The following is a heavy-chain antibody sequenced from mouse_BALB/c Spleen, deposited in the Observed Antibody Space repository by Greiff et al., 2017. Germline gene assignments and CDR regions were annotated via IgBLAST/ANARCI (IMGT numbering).Heavy chain of an antibody. CDR3: ARRYDWFAY. CDR2: ISDGGSYT. J-gene: IGHJ3*01. CDR1: GFTFSDYY. D-gene: IGHD2-14*01. V-gene: IGHV5-4*02. Sequence: EVQLVESGGGLVKPGGSLKLSCAASGFTFSDYYMYWVRQTPEKRLEWVATISDGGSYTYYPDSVKGRFTISRDNAKNNLYLQMSSLKSEDTAMYYCARRYDWFAYWGQGTLVTVSA.